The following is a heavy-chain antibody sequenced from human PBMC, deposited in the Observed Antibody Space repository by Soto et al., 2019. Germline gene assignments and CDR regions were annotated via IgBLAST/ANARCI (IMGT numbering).Heavy chain of an antibody. CDR3: ARGPAQFGPLDI. V-gene: IGHV4-59*01. J-gene: IGHJ3*02. CDR2: IYYSWST. D-gene: IGHD3-16*01. CDR1: GGSISRYY. Sequence: ATLSLTCTVSGGSISRYYCSWIRQPPGNGMEWIGYIYYSWSTNYNTSLKGRVTIPVDTSMYHFSLKLSSVTAADKAVNSCARGPAQFGPLDIWCQRNIVT.